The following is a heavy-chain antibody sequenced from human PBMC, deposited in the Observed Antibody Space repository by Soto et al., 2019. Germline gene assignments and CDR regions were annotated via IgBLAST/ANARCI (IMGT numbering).Heavy chain of an antibody. J-gene: IGHJ6*02. CDR3: ARDRIAVAPGYYYGMDV. CDR1: GGSISSSNW. Sequence: QVQLQESGPGLVKPSGTLSLTCAVSGGSISSSNWLSWVRQPPGKGLEWIGGIYHSGSTNYNPSLTSRVTISVDKSKNQFSLKLSSVTAADTAVYYCARDRIAVAPGYYYGMDVWGQGTTVTVSS. CDR2: IYHSGST. D-gene: IGHD6-19*01. V-gene: IGHV4-4*02.